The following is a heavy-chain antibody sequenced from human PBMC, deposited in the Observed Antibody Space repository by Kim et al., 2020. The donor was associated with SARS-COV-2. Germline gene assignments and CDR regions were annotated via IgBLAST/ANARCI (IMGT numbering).Heavy chain of an antibody. J-gene: IGHJ4*02. V-gene: IGHV3-7*01. D-gene: IGHD6-13*01. Sequence: KYYVDSLKGRFTISRDNAKNSLYLQMNSLRAEDTAVYYCARVESSSWYFLYWGQGTLVTVSS. CDR3: ARVESSSWYFLY. CDR2: K.